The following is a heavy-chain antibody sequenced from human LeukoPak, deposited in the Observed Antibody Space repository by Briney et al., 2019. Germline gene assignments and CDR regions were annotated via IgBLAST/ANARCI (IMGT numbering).Heavy chain of an antibody. V-gene: IGHV3-23*01. J-gene: IGHJ5*02. CDR2: ISGSGGST. Sequence: GGSLRLSCAASGFTFSSYAMSWVRQAPGKGLEWVSAISGSGGSTYYADSVKGRFTISRDNSKNTLYLQMNSLRAEDTAVYYCAKGEYCSGGSCYPDGHWSDPWGQGTLVTVSS. CDR3: AKGEYCSGGSCYPDGHWSDP. D-gene: IGHD2-15*01. CDR1: GFTFSSYA.